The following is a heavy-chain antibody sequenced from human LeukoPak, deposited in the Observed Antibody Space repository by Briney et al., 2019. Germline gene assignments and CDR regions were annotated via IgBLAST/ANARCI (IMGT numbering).Heavy chain of an antibody. Sequence: PGGSLRLSCAASGFTFDTYSMSWVRQAPGKGLEWVSIISRASESIFYADSVKGRFTISRDNAKNSLYLQMNGLRAEDTAVYYCARDPYSGTYGDTYYYYMDVWGKGTTVTISS. CDR1: GFTFDTYS. D-gene: IGHD1-26*01. CDR2: ISRASESI. CDR3: ARDPYSGTYGDTYYYYMDV. J-gene: IGHJ6*03. V-gene: IGHV3-21*01.